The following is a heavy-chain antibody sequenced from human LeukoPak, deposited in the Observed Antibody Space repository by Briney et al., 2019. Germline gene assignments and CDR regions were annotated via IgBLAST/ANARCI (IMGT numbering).Heavy chain of an antibody. CDR1: GGSISSSSYY. J-gene: IGHJ4*02. V-gene: IGHV4-39*07. CDR3: ARGRWIQLWFAFDY. D-gene: IGHD5-18*01. CDR2: IYYSGST. Sequence: SETLSLTCTVSGGSISSSSYYWGWIRQPPGKGLEWIGSIYYSGSTYYNPSLKSRVTISVDTSKNQLSPKLTSVTAADTAVYYCARGRWIQLWFAFDYWGQGTLVTVSS.